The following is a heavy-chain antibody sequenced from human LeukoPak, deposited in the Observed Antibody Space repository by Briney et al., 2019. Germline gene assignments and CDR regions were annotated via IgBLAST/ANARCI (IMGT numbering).Heavy chain of an antibody. CDR3: AREGAYCSGGSCFYYYYYMDV. CDR1: GFTFSSYS. CDR2: ISSSSSTI. V-gene: IGHV3-48*01. Sequence: GGSLRLSCAASGFTFSSYSMNWVRQAPGKGLEWVSYISSSSSTIYYADSVKGRFTISRDNAKNSLYLQMNSLRAEDTAVYYCAREGAYCSGGSCFYYYYYMDVWGKGTTVTVSS. J-gene: IGHJ6*03. D-gene: IGHD2-15*01.